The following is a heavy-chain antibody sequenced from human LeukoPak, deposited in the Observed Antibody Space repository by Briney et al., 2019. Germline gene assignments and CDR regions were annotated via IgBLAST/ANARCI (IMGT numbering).Heavy chain of an antibody. CDR1: EFTFSSYA. CDR2: ISNSGGAT. Sequence: GGSLRPSCAASEFTFSSYAMNWVRQAPGKGLEWVSVISNSGGATYYADSVKGRFTISRDNSKNTLYLQMNSLRAEDTAVYYCAREAITMVRGVIFDYWGQGTLVTVSS. D-gene: IGHD3-10*01. V-gene: IGHV3-23*01. J-gene: IGHJ4*02. CDR3: AREAITMVRGVIFDY.